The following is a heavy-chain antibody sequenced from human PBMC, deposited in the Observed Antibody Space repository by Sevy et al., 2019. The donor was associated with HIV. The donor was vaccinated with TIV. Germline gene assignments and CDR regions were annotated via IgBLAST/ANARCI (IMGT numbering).Heavy chain of an antibody. V-gene: IGHV4-61*02. CDR2: FYTSGNT. D-gene: IGHD2-21*02. J-gene: IGHJ4*02. CDR3: TIATYCGGDCFLDY. Sequence: SETLSLTCTVSGGSISSSIYYWSWIRQPAGKGLEWIGRFYTSGNTNYNPSLKSRVTMSVDTSKNQFSLKLSSVTAADTAVYYCTIATYCGGDCFLDYWGQGTLVTVSS. CDR1: GGSISSSIYY.